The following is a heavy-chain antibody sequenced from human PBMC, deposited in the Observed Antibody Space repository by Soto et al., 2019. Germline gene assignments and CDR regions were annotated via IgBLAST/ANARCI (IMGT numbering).Heavy chain of an antibody. CDR1: GGTFSSYA. CDR2: VIPIFGTA. V-gene: IGHV1-69*06. Sequence: QLQLVQSGAEVKKPGSSVKVSCKASGGTFSSYAISWVRQAPGQGLEWMGGVIPIFGTANYAQKFQGRVTITADNSTSTAYLELSTLRPEDTAVYYCARGRVIAARALVDYWGQGTRVTVSS. J-gene: IGHJ4*02. CDR3: ARGRVIAARALVDY. D-gene: IGHD6-6*01.